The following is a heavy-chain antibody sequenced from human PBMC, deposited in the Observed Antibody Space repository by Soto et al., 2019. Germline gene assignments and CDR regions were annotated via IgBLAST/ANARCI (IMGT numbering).Heavy chain of an antibody. CDR2: ITPLFGIP. CDR3: ARDTHSAGGWFDT. D-gene: IGHD2-15*01. CDR1: GGTSRSLS. V-gene: IGHV1-69*17. J-gene: IGHJ5*02. Sequence: QVQLVQSGAEVKKPGSSVKVSCKASGGTSRSLSITWVRQAPGQGLEWMGGITPLFGIPNYPQKFQGRLTITADKSTGTAYLELSSLRSEDTAVYYCARDTHSAGGWFDTWDRGTLVTVSS.